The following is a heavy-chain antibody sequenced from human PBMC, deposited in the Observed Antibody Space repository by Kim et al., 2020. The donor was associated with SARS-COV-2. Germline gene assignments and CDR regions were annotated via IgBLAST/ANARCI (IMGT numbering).Heavy chain of an antibody. CDR1: GYTFTSYA. CDR2: INAGNGNT. Sequence: ASVQVSCKASGYTFTSYAMHWVRQAPGQRLEWMGWINAGNGNTKYSQKFQGRVTITRDTSASTAYMELSSLRSEDSHVYYCARDHRYSYGYYNWFDPWGQ. CDR3: ARDHRYSYGYYNWFDP. D-gene: IGHD5-18*01. J-gene: IGHJ5*02. V-gene: IGHV1-3*01.